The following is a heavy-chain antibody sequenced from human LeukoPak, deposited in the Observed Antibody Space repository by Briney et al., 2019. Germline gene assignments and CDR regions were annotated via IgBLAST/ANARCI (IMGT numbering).Heavy chain of an antibody. D-gene: IGHD1-26*01. CDR2: ITASGGST. CDR3: AKYVGQSGSNYYGLDV. V-gene: IGHV3-23*01. J-gene: IGHJ6*02. Sequence: GGSLRLSCGVSGFXFSSYAMNWVRQAPGKGLEWVSGITASGGSTYYTDSVKGRFTISRDNSKNTLFMQMNSLRDEDTALYYCAKYVGQSGSNYYGLDVWGQGTAVTVSS. CDR1: GFXFSSYA.